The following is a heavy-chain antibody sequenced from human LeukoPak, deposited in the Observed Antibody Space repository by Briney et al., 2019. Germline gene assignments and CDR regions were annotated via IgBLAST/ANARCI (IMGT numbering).Heavy chain of an antibody. CDR2: IRYDRNNK. CDR1: GFTFRSFD. V-gene: IGHV3-30*02. Sequence: GGSLRLSCAASGFTFRSFDMHWVRQAPGKGLEWVAFIRYDRNNKYYADSVKGRFTVSRDNSKNTPYLQMNSLRAEDTAVYYCARGYAFDIWGQGTMVTVSS. J-gene: IGHJ3*02. CDR3: ARGYAFDI.